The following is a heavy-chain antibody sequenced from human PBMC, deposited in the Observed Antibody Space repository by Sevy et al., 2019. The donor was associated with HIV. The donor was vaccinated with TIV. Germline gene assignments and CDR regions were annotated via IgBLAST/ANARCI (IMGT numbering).Heavy chain of an antibody. CDR2: ISRNSGSI. CDR3: AKDDGSQIDY. Sequence: GGSLRLSCAASGFTFDDYAMHWVRQAPGKGLEWVSGISRNSGSIGYADSVKGRFTISRDNAKNSLYLQMNSLRAEDTALYYCAKDDGSQIDYWGQGTLVTVSS. D-gene: IGHD1-26*01. CDR1: GFTFDDYA. J-gene: IGHJ4*02. V-gene: IGHV3-9*01.